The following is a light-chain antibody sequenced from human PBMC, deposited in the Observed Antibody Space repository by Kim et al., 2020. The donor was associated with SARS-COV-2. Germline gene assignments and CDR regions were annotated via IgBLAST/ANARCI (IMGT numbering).Light chain of an antibody. CDR1: KLGDKY. CDR3: QAWDSSTATYV. J-gene: IGLJ1*01. CDR2: QDS. Sequence: PGQTASITCSGDKLGDKYACWYQQKPGQSPVLVIYQDSKRPSGIPERFSGSNSGNTATLTISGTQAMDEADYYCQAWDSSTATYVFGTGTKVTVL. V-gene: IGLV3-1*01.